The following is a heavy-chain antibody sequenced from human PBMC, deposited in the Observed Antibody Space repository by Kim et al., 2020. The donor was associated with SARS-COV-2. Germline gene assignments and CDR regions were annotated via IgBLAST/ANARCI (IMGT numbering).Heavy chain of an antibody. V-gene: IGHV7-4-1*02. CDR2: INTKTGNP. D-gene: IGHD3-22*01. J-gene: IGHJ4*02. Sequence: ASVKVSCKASGYTFSSYSMNWVRQAPGQGLEWMGWINTKTGNPTYAQGFTGRFVFSLDTYVSTAYLQISSLKAEDTAMYYCARADSSGYYVYFDYWGQGTLVTVSS. CDR3: ARADSSGYYVYFDY. CDR1: GYTFSSYS.